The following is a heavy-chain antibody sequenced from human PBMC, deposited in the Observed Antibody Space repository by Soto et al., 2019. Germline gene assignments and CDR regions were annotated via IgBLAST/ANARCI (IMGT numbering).Heavy chain of an antibody. CDR3: VRDRALDSSGHWFDS. V-gene: IGHV4-30-2*05. D-gene: IGHD6-19*01. Sequence: SETLSLTCSVSGVTMSYGGYSWSWIRQSPGKGLEWLGYISHLETTSYNPSLKSRLSMSLDASKNQFSLNLTSVTAADTAIYYCVRDRALDSSGHWFDSWGQGTQVTVSS. J-gene: IGHJ5*01. CDR2: ISHLETT. CDR1: GVTMSYGGYS.